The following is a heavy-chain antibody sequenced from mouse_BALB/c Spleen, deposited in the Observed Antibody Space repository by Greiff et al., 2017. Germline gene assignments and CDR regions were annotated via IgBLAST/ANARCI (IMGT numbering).Heavy chain of an antibody. D-gene: IGHD1-1*01. J-gene: IGHJ2*01. CDR3: ARLYYGSRKDYYFDY. CDR1: GYTFTSYT. CDR2: INPSSGYT. V-gene: IGHV1-4*02. Sequence: QVQLKESAAELARPGASVKMSCKASGYTFTSYTMHWVKQRPGQGLEWIGYINPSSGYTEYNQKFKDKTTLTADKSSSTAYMQLSSLTSEDSAVYYCARLYYGSRKDYYFDYWGQGTTLTVSS.